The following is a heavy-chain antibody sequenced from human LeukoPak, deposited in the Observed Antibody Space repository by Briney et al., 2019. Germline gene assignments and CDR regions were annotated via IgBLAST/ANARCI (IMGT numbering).Heavy chain of an antibody. CDR3: ARGPLITDFWSGPSQGYYFDY. CDR2: IYTSGST. D-gene: IGHD3-3*01. Sequence: SETLSLTCTVSGGSISSYYWSWIRQPAGKGLEWIGRIYTSGSTNYNPSLKSRVTMSVDTSKNQFSLKLSSVTAADTAVYYCARGPLITDFWSGPSQGYYFDYWGQGTLVTVSS. J-gene: IGHJ4*02. V-gene: IGHV4-4*07. CDR1: GGSISSYY.